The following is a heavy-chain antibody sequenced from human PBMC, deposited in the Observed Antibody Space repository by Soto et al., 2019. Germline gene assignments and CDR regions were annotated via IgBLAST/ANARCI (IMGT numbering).Heavy chain of an antibody. J-gene: IGHJ4*02. V-gene: IGHV3-23*01. D-gene: IGHD3-22*01. Sequence: EVQLLESGGGLVQPGGSLRLSCAASGFTFSSYAMSWVRQAPGKGLEWVSAISGSGGSKYYADSVKGRFTISRDNSKNTLYLQMNSLRAEDTAVYYCAKDSGSSGYSAVDFDYWGQGTLVTVSS. CDR3: AKDSGSSGYSAVDFDY. CDR2: ISGSGGSK. CDR1: GFTFSSYA.